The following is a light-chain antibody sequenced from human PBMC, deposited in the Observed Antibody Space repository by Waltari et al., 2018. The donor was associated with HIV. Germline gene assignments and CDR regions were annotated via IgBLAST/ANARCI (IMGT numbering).Light chain of an antibody. CDR3: QKYNSAPLT. V-gene: IGKV1-27*01. J-gene: IGKJ4*01. CDR2: AAS. Sequence: DIQMTQSPSSLSASVGDRVTITCRASQGISNYLAWDQQKPGKVPKLLIYAASTLQSGVPSRVSGSGSGTDFTLTISSLQPEDVATNYCQKYNSAPLTFGGGTKVEIK. CDR1: QGISNY.